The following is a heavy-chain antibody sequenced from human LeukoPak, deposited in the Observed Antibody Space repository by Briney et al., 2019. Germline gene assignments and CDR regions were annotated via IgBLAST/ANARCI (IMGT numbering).Heavy chain of an antibody. CDR2: IYYSGST. V-gene: IGHV4-59*01. CDR1: DGSISNYY. D-gene: IGHD5-18*01. J-gene: IGHJ3*02. CDR3: AGRGYSYGYGAFDI. Sequence: SETLSLTCTVSDGSISNYYWSWTRQPPGKGLVWIGYIYYSGSTNYNPSLKSRVTISVDTSKNQFSLKLSSVTAADTAVYYCAGRGYSYGYGAFDIWGQGTMVTVSS.